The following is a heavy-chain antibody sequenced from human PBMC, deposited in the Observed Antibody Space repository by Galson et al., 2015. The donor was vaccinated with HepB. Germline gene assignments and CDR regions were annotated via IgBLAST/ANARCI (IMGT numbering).Heavy chain of an antibody. CDR2: IYTSGST. V-gene: IGHV4-61*02. Sequence: TLSLTCTVSGGSISSGSYYWSWIRQPAGKGLEWIGRIYTSGSTNYDPSLKSRVTMSVDTSKNQFSLKLSSVTAADTAVYYCARVRAGLGLDYWGQGTLVTVSS. CDR1: GGSISSGSYY. CDR3: ARVRAGLGLDY. D-gene: IGHD3/OR15-3a*01. J-gene: IGHJ4*02.